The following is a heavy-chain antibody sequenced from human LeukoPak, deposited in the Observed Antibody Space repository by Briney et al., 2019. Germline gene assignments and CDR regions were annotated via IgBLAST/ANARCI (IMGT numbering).Heavy chain of an antibody. D-gene: IGHD2-15*01. V-gene: IGHV3-7*01. J-gene: IGHJ6*03. CDR2: IKLYGSES. CDR1: GFTFSKNW. CDR3: AGGQAYYFYYYMDA. Sequence: GGSLRLSCAASGFTFSKNWMSWFSQEPAKGLEWLVNIKLYGSESYYVDSVKGRFTISRDNAKKSLYLQMNSLRAEDTAVYYCAGGQAYYFYYYMDAWGKGTTVTVSS.